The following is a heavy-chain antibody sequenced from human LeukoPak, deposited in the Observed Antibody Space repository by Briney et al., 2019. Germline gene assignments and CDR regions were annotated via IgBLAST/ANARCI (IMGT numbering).Heavy chain of an antibody. V-gene: IGHV3-23*01. CDR1: GFPFSSYA. CDR2: ISGSGGST. CDR3: AKDSPLSYYYGWGSYLAE. D-gene: IGHD3-10*01. J-gene: IGHJ4*02. Sequence: GGPLRLPCGASGFPFSSYAMSWVRHAPGKGREGVSAISGSGGSTCYAYYVKGGFTISRDNSKNTLYLQMNSMRSEDAAVYYCAKDSPLSYYYGWGSYLAEWGQGTLVTVSS.